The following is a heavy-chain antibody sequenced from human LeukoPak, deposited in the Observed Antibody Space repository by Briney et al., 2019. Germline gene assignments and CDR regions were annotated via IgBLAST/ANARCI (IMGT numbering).Heavy chain of an antibody. CDR2: ISSSSSYI. Sequence: GGSLRLSCAASGFTFSSYSMNWVRQAPWKGLEWVSSISSSSSYIYYADSVKGRFTISRDNAKNSLYLQMNSLRAEDTAVYYCARDVWLNDAFDIWGQGTMVTVSS. J-gene: IGHJ3*02. D-gene: IGHD5-12*01. V-gene: IGHV3-21*01. CDR1: GFTFSSYS. CDR3: ARDVWLNDAFDI.